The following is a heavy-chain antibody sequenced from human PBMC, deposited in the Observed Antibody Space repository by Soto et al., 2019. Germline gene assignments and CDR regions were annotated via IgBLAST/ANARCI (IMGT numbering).Heavy chain of an antibody. J-gene: IGHJ4*02. Sequence: ASVKVSCKAFGYTFTSYGISWVRQAPGQGLEWMGWISAYNGNRNYAQKLQGRVTMTTDTSTSTAYMELRSLSSVTAADTAVYYCARDKITGLFDYWGQGTLVTVSS. CDR3: ARDKITGLFDY. D-gene: IGHD2-8*02. V-gene: IGHV1-18*01. CDR2: ISAYNGNR. CDR1: GYTFTSYG.